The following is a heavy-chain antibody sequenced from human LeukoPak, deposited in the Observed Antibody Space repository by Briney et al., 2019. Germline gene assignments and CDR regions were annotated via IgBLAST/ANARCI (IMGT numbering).Heavy chain of an antibody. CDR1: GGSISGYY. D-gene: IGHD4-17*01. CDR2: IYTSGST. CDR3: ARGGGDYGDLANDY. V-gene: IGHV4-4*07. J-gene: IGHJ4*02. Sequence: SGTLSLTCTVSGGSISGYYWSWIRQPAGKGLEWIGRIYTSGSTDYSPSLKSRVTMSVDTSKNQFSLRLTSVTAADTAVYYCARGGGDYGDLANDYWGQGTLVTVSA.